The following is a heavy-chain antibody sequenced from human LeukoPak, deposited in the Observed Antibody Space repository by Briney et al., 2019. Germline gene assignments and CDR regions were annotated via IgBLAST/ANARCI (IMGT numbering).Heavy chain of an antibody. CDR2: ISYDGSNK. D-gene: IGHD3-22*01. J-gene: IGHJ4*02. CDR1: GFTFSSYG. CDR3: AKDQYYYDSSGPRAFDY. V-gene: IGHV3-30*18. Sequence: PGGSLRLSCAASGFTFSSYGMHWVRQAPGKGLEWVAVISYDGSNKYYADSVKGRFTISRDNSKNTLYLQMNSLRAGDTAVYYCAKDQYYYDSSGPRAFDYWGQGTLVTVSS.